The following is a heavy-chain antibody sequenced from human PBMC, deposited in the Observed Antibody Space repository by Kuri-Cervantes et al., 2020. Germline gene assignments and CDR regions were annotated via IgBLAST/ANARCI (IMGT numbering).Heavy chain of an antibody. J-gene: IGHJ3*02. Sequence: GGSLRLSCAASGFTFSNYYMSWIRQAPGKGLEWVSYISNSGSTIKYSDSVKGRFTISRDNAKNSLYLQMNGLRAEDSAVYYCARVGIIADAFDIWGQGTMVTVSS. CDR2: ISNSGSTI. D-gene: IGHD7-27*01. CDR1: GFTFSNYY. V-gene: IGHV3-11*04. CDR3: ARVGIIADAFDI.